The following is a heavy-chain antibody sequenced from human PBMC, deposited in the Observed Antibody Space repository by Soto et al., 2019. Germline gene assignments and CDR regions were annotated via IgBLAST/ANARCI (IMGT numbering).Heavy chain of an antibody. CDR3: AKGPGAFDI. CDR2: ISWNSGSI. J-gene: IGHJ3*02. V-gene: IGHV3-9*01. CDR1: GFTFDDYA. Sequence: EVQLVESGGGLVQPGRSLRLSCAASGFTFDDYAMHWVRPAPGKGLEWVSGISWNSGSIGYADSVKGRFTISRDNAKNSLYLQMNSLRAEDTALYYCAKGPGAFDIWGQGTMVTVSS.